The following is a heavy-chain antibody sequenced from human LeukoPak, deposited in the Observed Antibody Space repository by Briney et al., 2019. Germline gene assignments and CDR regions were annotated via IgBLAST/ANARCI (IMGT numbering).Heavy chain of an antibody. J-gene: IGHJ4*02. CDR1: GITFSSHA. CDR2: ISGGGGST. CDR3: AEGIKNWNTPFDY. V-gene: IGHV3-23*01. D-gene: IGHD1/OR15-1a*01. Sequence: GGSLRLSCAASGITFSSHAMSWVRQAPWKGLEWVSAISGGGGSTDYADSVKGRFTISRDNSKNTLYLQMNSLRAEDTAVYYCAEGIKNWNTPFDYWGQGTLVTVSS.